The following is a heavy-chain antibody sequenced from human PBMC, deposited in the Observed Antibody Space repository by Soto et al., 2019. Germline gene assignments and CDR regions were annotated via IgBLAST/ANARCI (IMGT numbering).Heavy chain of an antibody. J-gene: IGHJ4*02. CDR3: TTDDPINKY. CDR1: GFTFSNAW. V-gene: IGHV3-15*01. CDR2: IKSYTNGGTT. Sequence: PGGSLRLSCAASGFTFSNAWMSWVRQAPGKGLEWVGRIKSYTNGGTTDYAARVKGRFAISRDDSKNTLYLQMNSLKTEDAGVYYCTTDDPINKYWGQGTLVTASS.